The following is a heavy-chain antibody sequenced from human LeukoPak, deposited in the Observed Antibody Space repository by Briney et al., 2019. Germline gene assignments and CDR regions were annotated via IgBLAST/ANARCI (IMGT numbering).Heavy chain of an antibody. D-gene: IGHD2-2*03. V-gene: IGHV3-30*18. CDR3: AKDLDIVVVPAAPDAFDI. CDR2: ISYDGGNK. J-gene: IGHJ3*02. Sequence: GGSLRLSCAASGFTFSSYAMYWVRQAPGKGLEWVAVISYDGGNKDYADSVEGRFTISRDNSKKMLYLQMNSLRGEDTAVYYCAKDLDIVVVPAAPDAFDIWGQGTMVTVSS. CDR1: GFTFSSYA.